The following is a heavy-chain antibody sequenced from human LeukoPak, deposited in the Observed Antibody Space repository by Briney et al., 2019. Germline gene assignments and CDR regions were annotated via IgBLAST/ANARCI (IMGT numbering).Heavy chain of an antibody. Sequence: ASVRVSCKPSGYTFTGYYIHWVRQAPGQGLEWMGWINPNSGGTDYAQKFQGRVTMTRDTSISTAYMELSSLGSDDTAVYYCAIHPWGSSNNWYFDLWGRGTLVTVSS. D-gene: IGHD7-27*01. CDR2: INPNSGGT. CDR1: GYTFTGYY. V-gene: IGHV1-2*02. CDR3: AIHPWGSSNNWYFDL. J-gene: IGHJ2*01.